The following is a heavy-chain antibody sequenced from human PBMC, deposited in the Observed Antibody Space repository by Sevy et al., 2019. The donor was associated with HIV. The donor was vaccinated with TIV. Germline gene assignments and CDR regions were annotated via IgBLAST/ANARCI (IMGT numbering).Heavy chain of an antibody. CDR3: ARLPTGLQSFNYLLSTYFDS. D-gene: IGHD4-4*01. J-gene: IGHJ4*02. V-gene: IGHV3-7*01. CDR1: GFNFNNHW. CDR2: IKQDGSEK. Sequence: GGSLRLSCAASGFNFNNHWMSWVRQAPEKGLEWVANIKQDGSEKYYGDSLKGRFTISRDNANNSLSLQIDGLRAEDTAVYYCARLPTGLQSFNYLLSTYFDSWGQGTLVTVSS.